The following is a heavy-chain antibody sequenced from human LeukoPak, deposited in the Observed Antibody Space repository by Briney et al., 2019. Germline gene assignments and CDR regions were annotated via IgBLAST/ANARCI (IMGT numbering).Heavy chain of an antibody. CDR3: AKDRIQLWFSYYFDY. V-gene: IGHV3-23*01. D-gene: IGHD5-18*01. J-gene: IGHJ4*02. Sequence: GGSLRLSCAASGFTFSSYAMSSVRQAPGKGREWVSAISGSGGSTYYADSVKGRFTISRDNSKNTLYLQMNSLRAEDTAVYYCAKDRIQLWFSYYFDYWGQGTLVTVSS. CDR1: GFTFSSYA. CDR2: ISGSGGST.